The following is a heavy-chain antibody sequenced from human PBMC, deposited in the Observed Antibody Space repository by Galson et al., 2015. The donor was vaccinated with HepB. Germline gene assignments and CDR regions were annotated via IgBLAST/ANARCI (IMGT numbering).Heavy chain of an antibody. CDR3: AKDMTLVVVPTGYFDL. CDR2: ISFNSGSI. D-gene: IGHD2-2*01. J-gene: IGHJ2*01. Sequence: LRLSCAASGFTFDDYAMHWVRQVPGKGLEWVSGISFNSGSIDYADSVEGRFTISRDNAKNSLYLQMNSLRPEDTALYHCAKDMTLVVVPTGYFDLWGRGTLVTVST. V-gene: IGHV3-9*01. CDR1: GFTFDDYA.